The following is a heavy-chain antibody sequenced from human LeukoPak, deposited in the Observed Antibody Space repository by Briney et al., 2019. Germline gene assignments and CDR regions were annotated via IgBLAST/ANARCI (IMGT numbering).Heavy chain of an antibody. D-gene: IGHD3-22*01. V-gene: IGHV3-21*01. CDR1: GFTFSSYS. Sequence: GGSLRLSCAASGFTFSSYSMNWVRQAPGKGLEWVSSISSSSSYIYYADSVKGRFTISRDNAKNSLYLQMNSLRAEDTAVYYCASSTQPMIVRPYYFDYWGQGTLVTVSP. J-gene: IGHJ4*02. CDR2: ISSSSSYI. CDR3: ASSTQPMIVRPYYFDY.